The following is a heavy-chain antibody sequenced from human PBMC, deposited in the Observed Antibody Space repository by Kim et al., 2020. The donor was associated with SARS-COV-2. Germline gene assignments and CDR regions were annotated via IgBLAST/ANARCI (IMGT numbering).Heavy chain of an antibody. Sequence: SETLSLTCTVSGDSISPSYWSWIRQPPGKGLEWIGYIHSSGSTTYNPSLKTRVTMSVDTSSNHFSLALSFVTAADTAVYYCARTKVVIELGSYWFDPWG. CDR3: ARTKVVIELGSYWFDP. CDR1: GDSISPSY. J-gene: IGHJ5*02. V-gene: IGHV4-59*01. D-gene: IGHD3-22*01. CDR2: IHSSGST.